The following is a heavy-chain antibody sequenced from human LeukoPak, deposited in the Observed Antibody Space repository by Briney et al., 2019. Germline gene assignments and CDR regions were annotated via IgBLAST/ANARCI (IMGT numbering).Heavy chain of an antibody. CDR2: INTDGSST. D-gene: IGHD3-10*01. J-gene: IGHJ3*02. CDR1: GFTFSSYW. V-gene: IGHV3-74*01. CDR3: AKGLWGGAFDI. Sequence: PGGSLRLSCAASGFTFSSYWMHWVRQAPGKGLVWVSRINTDGSSTSYADSVKGRFTISRDNAKNTLYLQMNSLRAEDTAVYYCAKGLWGGAFDIWGQGTMVTVSS.